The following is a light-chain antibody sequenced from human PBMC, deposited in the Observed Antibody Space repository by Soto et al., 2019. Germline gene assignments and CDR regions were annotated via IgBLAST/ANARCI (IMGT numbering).Light chain of an antibody. Sequence: EIVLTQSPATLSLSPGERATLSCRASQSVSSSLVWYQQKPGQAPRLLFYDASNRATGIPARFTASGSGTDFTLTISSLEPEDFAVYYCHQRSNWPSFGPGTKLEIK. J-gene: IGKJ2*01. CDR2: DAS. CDR3: HQRSNWPS. CDR1: QSVSSS. V-gene: IGKV3-11*01.